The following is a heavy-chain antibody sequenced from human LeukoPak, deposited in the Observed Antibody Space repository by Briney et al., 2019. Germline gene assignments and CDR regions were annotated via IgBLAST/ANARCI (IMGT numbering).Heavy chain of an antibody. V-gene: IGHV6-1*01. Sequence: SQTLSLTCAISGDSVSSNSAAWNWIRQSPSRGLEWLGRTYYRSKWYNDYAVSVKSRISINPDTSKNQFSLQLNSVTPEDTAMYYCAREXGYDFWSGGPLLSYMDVWGKGTTVTVSS. D-gene: IGHD3-3*01. CDR3: AREXGYDFWSGGPLLSYMDV. CDR1: GDSVSSNSAA. J-gene: IGHJ6*03. CDR2: TYYRSKWYN.